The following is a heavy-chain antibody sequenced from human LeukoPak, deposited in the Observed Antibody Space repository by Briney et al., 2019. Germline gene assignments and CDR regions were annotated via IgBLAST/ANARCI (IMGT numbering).Heavy chain of an antibody. D-gene: IGHD3-22*01. CDR1: GGSISSYY. Sequence: SETLSLTCTVSGGSISSYYWSWIRQPPGKGLEWIGYIYYSGSTNYNPSLKSRVTISVDTSKNQFSLKLSSVTAADTAVYYCARALGYDSGGYPYYYYYYMDVWGKGTTVTVSS. CDR2: IYYSGST. V-gene: IGHV4-59*01. J-gene: IGHJ6*03. CDR3: ARALGYDSGGYPYYYYYYMDV.